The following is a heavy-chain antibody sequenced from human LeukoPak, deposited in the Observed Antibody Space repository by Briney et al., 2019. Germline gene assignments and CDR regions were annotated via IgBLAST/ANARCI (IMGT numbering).Heavy chain of an antibody. D-gene: IGHD3-16*02. CDR1: GGSFSGYY. Sequence: SETLSLTCAVYGGSFSGYYWSWIRQPPGKGLEWIGEITHSGSTNYNPSLKSRVTISVDTSKNQFSLKLSSVTAADTAVYYCARSVRDVWWTYRPFDYWGQGTLVPVSS. J-gene: IGHJ4*02. CDR2: ITHSGST. V-gene: IGHV4-34*01. CDR3: ARSVRDVWWTYRPFDY.